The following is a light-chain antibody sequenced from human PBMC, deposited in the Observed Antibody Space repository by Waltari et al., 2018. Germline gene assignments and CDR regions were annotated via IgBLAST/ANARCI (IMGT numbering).Light chain of an antibody. Sequence: QVVLTQSPSASASLGASVKPTCTLSSGHSDYAIPWHQQQPEKGPRYLMKVNSGGSHIKGDGIPDRFSGSSSGAERYLTISSLQSEDEADYYCQTWDTATHVIFAGGTKLTVL. CDR1: SGHSDYA. CDR2: VNSGGSH. V-gene: IGLV4-69*01. J-gene: IGLJ2*01. CDR3: QTWDTATHVI.